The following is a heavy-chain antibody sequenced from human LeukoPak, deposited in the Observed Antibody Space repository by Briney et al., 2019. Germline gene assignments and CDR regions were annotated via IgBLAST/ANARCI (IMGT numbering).Heavy chain of an antibody. Sequence: SETLSLTCTVSGGSISSSSYYWGWIRQPPGKGPEWIGSIYYSGSTYYNPSLKSRVTISVDTSKNQFSLKLSSVTAADTAVYYCARRAPYDFWSGYYDNWFDPWGQGTLVTVSS. CDR1: GGSISSSSYY. V-gene: IGHV4-39*01. CDR2: IYYSGST. CDR3: ARRAPYDFWSGYYDNWFDP. J-gene: IGHJ5*02. D-gene: IGHD3-3*01.